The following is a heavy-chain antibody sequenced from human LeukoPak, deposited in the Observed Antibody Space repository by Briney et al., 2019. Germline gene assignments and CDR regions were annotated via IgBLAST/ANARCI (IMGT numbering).Heavy chain of an antibody. D-gene: IGHD6-13*01. CDR1: GFTFSSYW. V-gene: IGHV3-7*01. J-gene: IGHJ3*02. CDR3: ASAAAGTRNALDI. Sequence: GGSLRLSCAASGFTFSSYWMSWVRQAPGKGLEWVANIKQDGSEKYYVDSVKGRFTIFRDNAKNSLYLQMNSLRAEDTAVYFCASAAAGTRNALDIWGQGTMVTVSS. CDR2: IKQDGSEK.